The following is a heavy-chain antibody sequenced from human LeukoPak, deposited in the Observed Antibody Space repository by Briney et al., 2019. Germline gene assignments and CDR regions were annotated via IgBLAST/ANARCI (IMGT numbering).Heavy chain of an antibody. J-gene: IGHJ4*02. D-gene: IGHD3/OR15-3a*01. Sequence: GGSLRLSCAASGFTFSTYAMSWVRQAPGKGLEWVSVISDNGGSTYHVDSVKGRFTISRDNSKNTLYLQMNSLRAEDTAVYYCAKGDWLDYWGQGTLVTVTS. CDR3: AKGDWLDY. V-gene: IGHV3-23*01. CDR1: GFTFSTYA. CDR2: ISDNGGST.